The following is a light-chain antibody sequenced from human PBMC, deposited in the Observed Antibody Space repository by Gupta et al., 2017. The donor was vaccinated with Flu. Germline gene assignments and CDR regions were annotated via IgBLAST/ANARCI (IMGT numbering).Light chain of an antibody. V-gene: IGKV1-5*03. CDR1: QSLSSW. J-gene: IGKJ4*01. Sequence: IQMTQSPSTLSAYVGDRVTITCRASQSLSSWLAWYQQKPGKAPNLLIYKASNLESGVPSRFSGSGSGTEFTLTISSLQPDDFATYYCQQDDSYSLTFGGGTKVEI. CDR3: QQDDSYSLT. CDR2: KAS.